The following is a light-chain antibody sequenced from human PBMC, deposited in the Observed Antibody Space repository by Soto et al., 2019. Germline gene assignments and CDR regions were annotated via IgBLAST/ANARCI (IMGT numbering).Light chain of an antibody. CDR1: QSISSY. CDR2: AAS. CDR3: QQSYSTSWT. Sequence: DIKMTQSPSSLSASVGDRVTITCRASQSISSYLNWYQQKPGKAPKLLIYAASSLQSGVPSRFSGSGSGTDFTLTNSILQPEDFATYYCQQSYSTSWTFGQGTKVEIK. J-gene: IGKJ1*01. V-gene: IGKV1-39*01.